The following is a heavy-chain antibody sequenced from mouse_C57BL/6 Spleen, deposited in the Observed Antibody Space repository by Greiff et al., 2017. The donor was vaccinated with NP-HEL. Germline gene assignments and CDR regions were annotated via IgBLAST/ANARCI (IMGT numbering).Heavy chain of an antibody. CDR3: ASGSNSYYAMDY. Sequence: EVKLVESGGGLVKPGGSLKLSCAASGFTFSDYGMHWVRQAPEKGLEWVAYISSGSSTIYYADTVKGRFTISRDNAKNTLFLQMTSLRSEDTAMYYCASGSNSYYAMDYWGQGTSVTVSS. CDR2: ISSGSSTI. J-gene: IGHJ4*01. V-gene: IGHV5-17*01. CDR1: GFTFSDYG. D-gene: IGHD2-5*01.